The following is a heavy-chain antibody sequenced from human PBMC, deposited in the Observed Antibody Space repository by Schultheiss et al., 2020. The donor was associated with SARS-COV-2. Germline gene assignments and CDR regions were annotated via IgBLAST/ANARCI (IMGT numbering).Heavy chain of an antibody. J-gene: IGHJ3*02. CDR3: AREWATVTAFDI. Sequence: ASVKVSCKASGYTFTSYDINWVRQATGQGLEWMGWMNPNSGNTGYAQKFQGRVTMTRNTSISTAYMELSSLRSEDTAVYYCAREWATVTAFDIWGQGTMVTVSS. CDR2: MNPNSGNT. D-gene: IGHD4-17*01. CDR1: GYTFTSYD. V-gene: IGHV1-8*01.